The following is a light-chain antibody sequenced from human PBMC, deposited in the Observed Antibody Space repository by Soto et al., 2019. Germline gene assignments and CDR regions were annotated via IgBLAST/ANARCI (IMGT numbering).Light chain of an antibody. CDR3: QQYDNLPLT. CDR1: QDTSNY. CDR2: DAS. J-gene: IGKJ4*01. Sequence: DIQMTQSPSSLSASVGDRVTITCQASQDTSNYLNWYQQKPGKAPKLLIYDASNLETGVPSRFSGSGSGTDFTFTISSLQPEDIATYYCQQYDNLPLTFGGGTTVDIK. V-gene: IGKV1-33*01.